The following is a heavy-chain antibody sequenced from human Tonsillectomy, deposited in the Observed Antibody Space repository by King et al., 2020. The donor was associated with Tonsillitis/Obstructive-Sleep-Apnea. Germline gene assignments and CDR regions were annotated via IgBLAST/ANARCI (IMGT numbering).Heavy chain of an antibody. CDR3: AKDEDRGCSYEAPDY. V-gene: IGHV3-30*18. J-gene: IGHJ4*02. CDR2: ISYDGSNK. D-gene: IGHD5-18*01. CDR1: GFTFSSYG. Sequence: QLVQSGGGVVQPGRSLRLSCAASGFTFSSYGMHWVRQAPGKGLEWVAVISYDGSNKYYADSVKGRFTISRDNSKNTLYLQMNSLRAEDTAVYYCAKDEDRGCSYEAPDYWGQGTLVTVSS.